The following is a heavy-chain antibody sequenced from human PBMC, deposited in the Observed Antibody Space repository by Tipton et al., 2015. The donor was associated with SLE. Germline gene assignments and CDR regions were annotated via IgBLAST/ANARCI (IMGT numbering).Heavy chain of an antibody. J-gene: IGHJ4*02. CDR1: GGSFSGYY. CDR3: ARSYGEGDFDY. CDR2: INHSGST. V-gene: IGHV4-34*01. Sequence: TLSLTCAVYGGSFSGYYWSWIRQPPGKGLEWIGEINHSGSTNYNPSPKSRVTISVDTSKNQFSLKLSSVTAADTAVYYCARSYGEGDFDYWGQGTLVTVSS. D-gene: IGHD4-17*01.